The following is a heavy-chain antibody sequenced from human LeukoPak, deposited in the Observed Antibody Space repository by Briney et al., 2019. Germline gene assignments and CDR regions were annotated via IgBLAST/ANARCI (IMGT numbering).Heavy chain of an antibody. J-gene: IGHJ2*01. D-gene: IGHD6-13*01. CDR2: IYYTGSA. CDR3: AIVAAAGTWNWHFDL. CDR1: GGSISSYY. Sequence: SETLSLTCTVSGGSISSYYWSWIRQPPGKGLEWIGYIYYTGSANYNPSLKRRVTIAVDTSKKNFSLKLSSVTAADTAVYYCAIVAAAGTWNWHFDLWGRGTLVTVSS. V-gene: IGHV4-59*01.